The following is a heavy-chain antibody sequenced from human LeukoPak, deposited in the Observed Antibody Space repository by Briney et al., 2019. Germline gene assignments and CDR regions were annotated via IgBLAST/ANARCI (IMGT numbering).Heavy chain of an antibody. J-gene: IGHJ2*01. CDR2: IYYSGST. CDR3: ARDLLSYWYFDL. V-gene: IGHV4-30-4*01. CDR1: GGSISSGDYY. Sequence: SETLSLTCTVSGGSISSGDYYWSWIRQPPGKGLEWIGYIYYSGSTYYNPSLKSRVTISVDTSMNQFSLKLSSVTAADTAVYYCARDLLSYWYFDLWGRGTLVTVSS.